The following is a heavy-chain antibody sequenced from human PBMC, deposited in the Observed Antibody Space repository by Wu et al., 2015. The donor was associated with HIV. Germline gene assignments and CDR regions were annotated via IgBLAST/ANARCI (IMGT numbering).Heavy chain of an antibody. CDR2: IIPIFGTA. D-gene: IGHD5-12*01. CDR3: ARRKTKRGYSGYDYNDAFDI. CDR1: GGTFSSYA. J-gene: IGHJ3*02. V-gene: IGHV1-69*13. Sequence: QVQLVQSGAEVKKPGSSVKVSCKASGGTFSSYAISWVRQAPGQGLEWMGRIIPIFGTANYAQKFQGRVTITADESTSTAYMELSSLRSEDTAVYYCARRKTKRGYSGYDYNDAFDIWGQGTMVTVSS.